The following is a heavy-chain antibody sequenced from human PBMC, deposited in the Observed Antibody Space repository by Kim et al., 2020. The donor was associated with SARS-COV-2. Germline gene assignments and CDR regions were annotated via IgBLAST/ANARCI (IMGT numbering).Heavy chain of an antibody. V-gene: IGHV6-1*01. Sequence: SQTLSLTCAISGDSVSSNSAAWNWIRQSPSRGLEWLGRTYYRSKWYNDYAVSVKSRITINPDTSKNQFSLQLNSVTPEDTAVYYCARGYIVATTDPPDGMDVWGQGTTVTVSS. CDR2: TYYRSKWYN. CDR3: ARGYIVATTDPPDGMDV. CDR1: GDSVSSNSAA. D-gene: IGHD5-12*01. J-gene: IGHJ6*02.